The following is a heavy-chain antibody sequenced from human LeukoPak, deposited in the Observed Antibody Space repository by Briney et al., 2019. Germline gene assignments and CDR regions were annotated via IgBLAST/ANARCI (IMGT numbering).Heavy chain of an antibody. Sequence: SQTLSLTCTVSGGSISSGDYYWSWIRQPPGKGLEWIGYIYYSGSTYYNPSLKSRVTISVDTSKNQFSLKLSSVTAADTAVYYCARPMVVGAGDAFDIWGQGTMVTVSS. CDR3: ARPMVVGAGDAFDI. D-gene: IGHD1-26*01. V-gene: IGHV4-30-4*08. CDR2: IYYSGST. J-gene: IGHJ3*02. CDR1: GGSISSGDYY.